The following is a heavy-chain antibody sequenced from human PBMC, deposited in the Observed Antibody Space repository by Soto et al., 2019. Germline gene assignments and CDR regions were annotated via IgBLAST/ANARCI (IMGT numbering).Heavy chain of an antibody. J-gene: IGHJ4*02. Sequence: QITLKESGPTLVKPTQTLTLTCTFSGFSLSTSGVSVGWIRQPPGKALGWLALIYWDDEKRYSPSLMGRLTIAKDTSKNLVVLTMTNMDPLDTATYYCAHRRAQQLLARSYYFDFWGQGTLVTVSS. D-gene: IGHD6-13*01. V-gene: IGHV2-5*02. CDR1: GFSLSTSGVS. CDR2: IYWDDEK. CDR3: AHRRAQQLLARSYYFDF.